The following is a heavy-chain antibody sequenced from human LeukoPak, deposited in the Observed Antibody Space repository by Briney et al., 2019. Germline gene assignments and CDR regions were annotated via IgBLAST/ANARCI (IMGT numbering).Heavy chain of an antibody. CDR1: GFTVSSTY. CDR3: AKDYEPLVGVHRWGAWLDP. V-gene: IGHV3-53*01. Sequence: GGSLRLSCAASGFTVSSTYMSWVREAPGKGLEWVSVIYSCGSTYYADYVKGRFTISRDNSKNTLYLQMNSMRAEETAVYCCAKDYEPLVGVHRWGAWLDPWGQGTLVTVSS. D-gene: IGHD1-26*01. CDR2: IYSCGST. J-gene: IGHJ5*02.